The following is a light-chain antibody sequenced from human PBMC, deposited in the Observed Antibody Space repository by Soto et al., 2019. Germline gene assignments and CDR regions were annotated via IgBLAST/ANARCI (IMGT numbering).Light chain of an antibody. Sequence: QSVLTQPPSASGTPGRGVTISCSGSTSKIGNNYVDWYQQLPGMAPKVLIYRNNQRPSGVPDRFSGSKSGTSASLAISGLRSEDEADYFCATWDDSLSGWVFGGGTKLTVL. CDR3: ATWDDSLSGWV. CDR1: TSKIGNNY. V-gene: IGLV1-47*01. CDR2: RNN. J-gene: IGLJ3*02.